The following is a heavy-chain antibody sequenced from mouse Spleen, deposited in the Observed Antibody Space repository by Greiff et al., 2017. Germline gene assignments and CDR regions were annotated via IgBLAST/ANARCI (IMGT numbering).Heavy chain of an antibody. CDR1: GYSITSGYY. V-gene: IGHV3-6*02. CDR2: ISYDGSN. CDR3: ARAFYGTYWYFDV. J-gene: IGHJ1*01. D-gene: IGHD1-1*01. Sequence: ESGPGLVKPSQSLSLTCSVTGYSITSGYYWNWIRQFPGNKLEWMGYISYDGSNNYNPSLKNRISITRDTSKNQFFLKLNSVTTEDTATYYCARAFYGTYWYFDVWGAGTTVTVSS.